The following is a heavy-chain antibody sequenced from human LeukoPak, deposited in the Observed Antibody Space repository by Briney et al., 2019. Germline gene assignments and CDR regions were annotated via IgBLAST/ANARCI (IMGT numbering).Heavy chain of an antibody. Sequence: GASVKVSCKASGGTFSSYAISWVRQAPGQGLEWMGGIIPIFGTANYAQKFQGRVTITADESTSTAYMELSSLRSEDTAVYYCARDLHPIIAAAGKAERYNWFDPWGQGTLVTVSS. CDR1: GGTFSSYA. V-gene: IGHV1-69*13. J-gene: IGHJ5*02. D-gene: IGHD6-13*01. CDR2: IIPIFGTA. CDR3: ARDLHPIIAAAGKAERYNWFDP.